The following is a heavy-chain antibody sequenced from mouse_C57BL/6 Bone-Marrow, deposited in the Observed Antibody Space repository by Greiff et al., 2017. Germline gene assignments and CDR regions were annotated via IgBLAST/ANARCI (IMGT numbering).Heavy chain of an antibody. D-gene: IGHD1-1*01. CDR2: ISSGGSYT. J-gene: IGHJ4*01. CDR1: GFTFSSYG. V-gene: IGHV5-6*01. Sequence: EVQGVESGGDLVKPGGSLKLSCAASGFTFSSYGMSWVRQTPDKRLGWVATISSGGSYTYYPDSVKGRFTISRDNAKNTLYLQMSSLKSEDTAMYYCARHGNYVPYYAMDYWGQGTSVTVSS. CDR3: ARHGNYVPYYAMDY.